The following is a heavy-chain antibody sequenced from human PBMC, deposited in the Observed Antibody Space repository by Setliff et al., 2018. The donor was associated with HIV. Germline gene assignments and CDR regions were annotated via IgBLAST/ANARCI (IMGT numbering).Heavy chain of an antibody. J-gene: IGHJ3*02. CDR2: IIPILGIA. Sequence: SVKVSCKASGYSFINYGISWVRQAPGQGLEWMGGIIPILGIANYAQKFQGRVTITADKSTSTAYMELSSLRSEDTAVYYCARATRITIVDIWGQGTMVTVSS. CDR1: GYSFINYG. CDR3: ARATRITIVDI. V-gene: IGHV1-69*10. D-gene: IGHD3-9*01.